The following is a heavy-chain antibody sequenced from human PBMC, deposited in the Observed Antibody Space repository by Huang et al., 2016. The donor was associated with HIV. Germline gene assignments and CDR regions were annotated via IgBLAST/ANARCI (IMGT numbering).Heavy chain of an antibody. Sequence: QVQLQESGPGLVKPSETLSLTCNVSGGSISSNYWSWIRQPPGKGLEWIGFTHNRGSTNYSPSLKSRVTMSVDTAKSQVSLNLISVTAADTAVYYCARGGWYLDLWGRGTLVTVSS. CDR3: ARGGWYLDL. D-gene: IGHD3-16*01. J-gene: IGHJ2*01. CDR2: THNRGST. CDR1: GGSISSNY. V-gene: IGHV4-59*01.